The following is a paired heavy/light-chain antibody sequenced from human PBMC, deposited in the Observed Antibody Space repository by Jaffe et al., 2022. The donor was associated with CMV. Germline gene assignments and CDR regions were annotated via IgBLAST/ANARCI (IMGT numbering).Light chain of an antibody. Sequence: DIQMTQSPSSLSASVGDRVTITCRASQGIRDDLGWYQQKPGKAPKRLIYAASSLQSGVPSRFSGSGSGTEFTLTISSLQPEDVATYYCLQLNSYPRTFGQGTNVEIK. CDR3: LQLNSYPRT. CDR1: QGIRDD. CDR2: AAS. J-gene: IGKJ1*01. V-gene: IGKV1-17*01.
Heavy chain of an antibody. J-gene: IGHJ6*03. CDR3: AREERFRGGYPDYYYYFHMDV. Sequence: QVQLQESGPGLVKPSETLSLTCTVSGGSISSYYWTWIRQSPGKGLEWIGYIYDTGSTNYSPSLKSRATISIDTSKNQFSLKLTSVTAADTAVYYCAREERFRGGYPDYYYYFHMDVWGQGTTVTVSS. CDR2: IYDTGST. D-gene: IGHD3-3*01. V-gene: IGHV4-59*01. CDR1: GGSISSYY.